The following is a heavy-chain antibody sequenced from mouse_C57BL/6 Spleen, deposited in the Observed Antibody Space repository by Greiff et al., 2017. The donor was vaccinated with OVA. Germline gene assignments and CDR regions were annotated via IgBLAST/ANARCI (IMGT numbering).Heavy chain of an antibody. D-gene: IGHD2-13*01. V-gene: IGHV1-15*01. CDR1: GYTFTDYE. CDR2: IDPETGGT. CDR3: TRGSYGDDLDY. Sequence: QVQLQQSGAELARPGASVTLSCKASGYTFTDYEMHWVKQTTVHGLEWIGAIDPETGGTAYNEKFKGKATLTADKSSSTAYMELRSLTSEDSAVYSCTRGSYGDDLDYWGQGTTLTVSS. J-gene: IGHJ2*01.